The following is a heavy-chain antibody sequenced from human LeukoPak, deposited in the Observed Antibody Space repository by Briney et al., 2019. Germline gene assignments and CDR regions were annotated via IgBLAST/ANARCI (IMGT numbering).Heavy chain of an antibody. V-gene: IGHV3-23*01. CDR2: ISHSGGTT. D-gene: IGHD6-19*01. J-gene: IGHJ4*02. CDR1: GGSFSSYY. CDR3: AKTDRMAVVGSLDY. Sequence: ETLSLTCTVSGGSFSSYYWSWVRQAPGKGLEWVSGISHSGGTTYYPDSGKGRFTISRDNSKNTLYLQMNSLRAEDTALYYCAKTDRMAVVGSLDYWGQGTLVTVSS.